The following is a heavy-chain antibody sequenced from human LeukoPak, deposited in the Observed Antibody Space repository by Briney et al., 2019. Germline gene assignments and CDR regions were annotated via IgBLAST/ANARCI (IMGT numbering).Heavy chain of an antibody. CDR2: IKQDGSEK. CDR1: GFTFSSYW. V-gene: IGHV3-7*01. D-gene: IGHD3-3*01. Sequence: GGSLRLSCAASGFTFSSYWMSWVRQAPGRGLEWMANIKQDGSEKYYVDSVKGRFTISRDNAKNSLYLQMNSLRAEDTAVYYCARAGLRFPQGAFDIWGQGTVVTVSS. J-gene: IGHJ3*02. CDR3: ARAGLRFPQGAFDI.